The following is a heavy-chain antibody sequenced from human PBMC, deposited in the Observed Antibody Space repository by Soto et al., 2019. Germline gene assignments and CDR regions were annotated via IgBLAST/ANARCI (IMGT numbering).Heavy chain of an antibody. D-gene: IGHD3-9*01. CDR3: ARGWSYEILTGYSY. CDR1: GGTFSNYA. V-gene: IGHV1-69*01. CDR2: STPLFGTA. Sequence: QVQLVQSGAEVKKPGSSVKVSCKASGGTFSNYAISWVRQAPGQGLEWMGGSTPLFGTASYAQRFQGRVTITADDFTSTAYMELRSLRSEDTAIYYCARGWSYEILTGYSYWGQGTLVTVSS. J-gene: IGHJ4*02.